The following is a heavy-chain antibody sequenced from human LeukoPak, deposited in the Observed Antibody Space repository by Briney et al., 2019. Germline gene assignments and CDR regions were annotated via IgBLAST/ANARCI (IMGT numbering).Heavy chain of an antibody. J-gene: IGHJ4*02. CDR1: GFTFSSDS. CDR2: IISSSSYI. Sequence: PGGSLRLSCAASGFTFSSDSMNWVRQAPGKGLECVSSIISSSSYIYYADSVKGRFTISRDNAKNSLYLKMNSQRAEDTAVYYCAGDSRYYFDYWGQGTLVTVSS. V-gene: IGHV3-21*01. CDR3: AGDSRYYFDY.